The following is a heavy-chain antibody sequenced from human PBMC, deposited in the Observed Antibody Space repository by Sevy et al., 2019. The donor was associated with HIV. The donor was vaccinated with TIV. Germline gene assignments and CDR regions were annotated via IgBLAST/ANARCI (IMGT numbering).Heavy chain of an antibody. D-gene: IGHD3-22*01. Sequence: GGSLRLSCAASGFTFSSYWMSWVRQAPGKGLEWVANIKKDGSEKYYVDSVKGRFTISRDNAKNSLYLQMNSLRVEDTAVYYCARDCSSGYYVDWGQGTLVTVSS. CDR3: ARDCSSGYYVD. CDR2: IKKDGSEK. J-gene: IGHJ4*02. V-gene: IGHV3-7*03. CDR1: GFTFSSYW.